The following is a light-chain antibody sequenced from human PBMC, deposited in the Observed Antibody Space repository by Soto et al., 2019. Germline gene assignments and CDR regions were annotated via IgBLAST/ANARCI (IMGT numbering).Light chain of an antibody. V-gene: IGKV3-11*01. CDR1: QRVSSY. CDR2: DAS. J-gene: IGKJ1*01. Sequence: EIVLTQSQALLSMSPGERATLSCRASQRVSSYFAWFQQKLGQAPRLLIYDASIRATGFPARFSGSGSGTDFNLTISLREAEYFAVYYFQQLRYRRVLFGQGTQVEIK. CDR3: QQLRYRRVL.